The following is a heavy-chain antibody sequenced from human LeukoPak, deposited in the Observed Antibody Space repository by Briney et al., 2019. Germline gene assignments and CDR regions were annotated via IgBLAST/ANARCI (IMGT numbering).Heavy chain of an antibody. V-gene: IGHV4-4*02. Sequence: PSGTLSLTCAVSGGSISSSNWGSWVRQPPGKGLGWIGEIYHSGSTNYNPSLKSRVTISVDKSKTQSSLKLSSVTAADTAVYYCAVGGVYLRGGAEAFDIWGQGTMVTVSS. CDR1: GGSISSSNW. CDR2: IYHSGST. CDR3: AVGGVYLRGGAEAFDI. D-gene: IGHD3-10*01. J-gene: IGHJ3*02.